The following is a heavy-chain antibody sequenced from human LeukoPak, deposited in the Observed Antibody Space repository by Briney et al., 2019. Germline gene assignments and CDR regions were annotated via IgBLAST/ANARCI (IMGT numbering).Heavy chain of an antibody. D-gene: IGHD7-27*01. CDR1: GFTFRSYW. V-gene: IGHV3-7*01. CDR2: IKQDGTKT. J-gene: IGHJ3*01. CDR3: ANDISQTGAFNV. Sequence: GGSLRLSCAASGFTFRSYWVNWVRQAPGKGLEWVANIKQDGTKTHYVDSVKGRFTISRDNAMSSLYLQMNSLRAEDTAVYYCANDISQTGAFNVWGQGTMVTVSS.